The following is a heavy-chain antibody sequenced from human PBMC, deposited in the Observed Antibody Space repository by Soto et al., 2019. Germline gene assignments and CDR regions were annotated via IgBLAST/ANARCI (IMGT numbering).Heavy chain of an antibody. CDR3: AGGLFGYYDSSGPTNHNWFDP. D-gene: IGHD3-22*01. CDR1: GGSISSSSYY. CDR2: IYYSGST. Sequence: SETLSLTCTVSGGSISSSSYYWGWIRQPPGKGLEWIGSIYYSGSTYYNPSLKSRVTISVDTSKNQFSLKLSSVTAADTAVYSCAGGLFGYYDSSGPTNHNWFDPWGQGTLVTVSS. J-gene: IGHJ5*02. V-gene: IGHV4-39*01.